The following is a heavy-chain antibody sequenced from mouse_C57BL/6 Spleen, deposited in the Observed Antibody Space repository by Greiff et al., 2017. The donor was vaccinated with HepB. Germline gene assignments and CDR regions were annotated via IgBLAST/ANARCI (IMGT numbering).Heavy chain of an antibody. CDR1: GFTFTDYY. D-gene: IGHD4-1*01. V-gene: IGHV7-3*01. Sequence: EVKLQESGGGLVQPGGSLSLSCAASGFTFTDYYMSWVRQPPGKALEWLGFIRNKANGYTTEYSASVKGRFTISRDNSQSILYLQMNALRAEDSATYYCARSAGKGYFDYWGQGTTLTVSS. CDR2: IRNKANGYTT. J-gene: IGHJ2*01. CDR3: ARSAGKGYFDY.